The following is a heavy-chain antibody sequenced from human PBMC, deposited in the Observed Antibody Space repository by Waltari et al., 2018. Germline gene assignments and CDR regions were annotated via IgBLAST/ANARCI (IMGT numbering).Heavy chain of an antibody. J-gene: IGHJ4*02. V-gene: IGHV4-38-2*01. CDR1: GYSISSGYY. CDR2: IYHSGST. Sequence: QVQLQESGPGLVKPSETLSLTCAVSGYSISSGYYWGWIRQPPGKGLEWIGSIYHSGSTYYNPSLKSRVTISVDTSKNQFSLKLSSVTAADTVVYYCARQGAVAGSFYFDYWGQGTLVTVSS. CDR3: ARQGAVAGSFYFDY. D-gene: IGHD6-19*01.